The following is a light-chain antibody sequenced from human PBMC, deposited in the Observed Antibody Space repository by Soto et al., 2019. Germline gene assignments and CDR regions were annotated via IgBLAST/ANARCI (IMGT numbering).Light chain of an antibody. CDR2: DVS. CDR3: SSYTSSSTRL. V-gene: IGLV2-14*01. Sequence: QSALTQPASVSGSPGQSITISCTGTSSDVGGYNYVSWYQQYPGKAPKVMIFDVSNRPSGVSDRFSGSKSGNTAFLTISGRQAEDEADYYCSSYTSSSTRLFGGGTKLTVL. J-gene: IGLJ3*02. CDR1: SSDVGGYNY.